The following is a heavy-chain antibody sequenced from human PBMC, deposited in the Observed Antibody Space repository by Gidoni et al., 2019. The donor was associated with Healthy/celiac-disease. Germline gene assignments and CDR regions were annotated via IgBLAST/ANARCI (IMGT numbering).Heavy chain of an antibody. CDR2: ISYDGGNK. Sequence: QVQLVESGGGVVQPGRSLRLTCAASGFTFSSYGIHWVRKAPGKGLEWVAVISYDGGNKYYADSVKGRFTISRDNSKNTLYLQMNSLRAEDTALYYCAKETLEQGPFDYWGQGTLVTVSS. V-gene: IGHV3-30*18. CDR1: GFTFSSYG. D-gene: IGHD1-1*01. CDR3: AKETLEQGPFDY. J-gene: IGHJ4*02.